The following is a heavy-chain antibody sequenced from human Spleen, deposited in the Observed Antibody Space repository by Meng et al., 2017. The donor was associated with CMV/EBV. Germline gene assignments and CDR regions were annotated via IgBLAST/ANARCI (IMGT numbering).Heavy chain of an antibody. Sequence: SVKVSCKASGYTFTNYAFTWVRQAPGQGLEWMGGIIPIFGTTNYAQTFQGRVTITTDESTHTAYMELSSLSSEDTAVYYCASRVTISGVLDYGMDVWGQGTTVTVSS. CDR1: GYTFTNYA. V-gene: IGHV1-69*05. CDR3: ASRVTISGVLDYGMDV. CDR2: IIPIFGTT. J-gene: IGHJ6*02. D-gene: IGHD3-3*01.